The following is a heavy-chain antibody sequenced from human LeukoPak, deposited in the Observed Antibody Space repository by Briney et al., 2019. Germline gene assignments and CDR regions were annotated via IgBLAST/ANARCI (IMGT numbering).Heavy chain of an antibody. CDR2: ISGSGGST. CDR1: GGSISSYY. J-gene: IGHJ4*02. D-gene: IGHD3-9*01. CDR3: AKVDYDILTGGFDY. Sequence: ETLSLTCTVSGGSISSYYWNWIRQPPGKGLEWVSAISGSGGSTYYADSVKGRFTISRDNSKNTLYLQMNSLRAEDTAVYYCAKVDYDILTGGFDYWGQGTLVTVSS. V-gene: IGHV3-23*01.